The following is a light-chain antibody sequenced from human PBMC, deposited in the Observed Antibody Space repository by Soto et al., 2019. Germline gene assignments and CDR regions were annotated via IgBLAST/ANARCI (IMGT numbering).Light chain of an antibody. J-gene: IGKJ3*01. V-gene: IGKV3-20*01. CDR1: QSVSSSY. CDR3: QQYDSSPSFT. CDR2: GAS. Sequence: EIVLTQSPGTLSLSPGERATLSCRASQSVSSSYLAWYQQKPGQAPRLLIYGASGRATGIPDRFSGSGSGTDFTLTISRLEPEDFAGYYCQQYDSSPSFTFGPGTKVDIK.